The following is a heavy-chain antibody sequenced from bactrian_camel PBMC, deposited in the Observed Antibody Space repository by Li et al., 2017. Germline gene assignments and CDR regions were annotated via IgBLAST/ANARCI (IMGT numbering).Heavy chain of an antibody. CDR3: AAPGGHTGGTFFGY. J-gene: IGHJ6*01. V-gene: IGHV3S54*01. CDR1: GNTISTNS. CDR2: INKAGVSE. D-gene: IGHD7*01. Sequence: HVQLVESGGGSVQAGGSLRLSCVVSGNTISTNSMGWFRQAPGKRLEWVADINKAGVSEYYADFVKGRFTISRDNAKNTLYLQMNSLKPEDTAVYYCAAPGGHTGGTFFGYWGQGTQVTVS.